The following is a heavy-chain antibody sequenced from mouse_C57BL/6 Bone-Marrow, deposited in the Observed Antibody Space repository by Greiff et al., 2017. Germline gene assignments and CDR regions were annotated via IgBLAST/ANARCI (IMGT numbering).Heavy chain of an antibody. Sequence: QVQLQQSGAELVKPGASVKLSCKASGYTFTSYWMHWVKQRPGRGLEWIGRIDPNSGGTKYNEKFKSKATLTVDKPSSTAYMQLSSLPSEDTAVYYGASRPPTVTPWYVDVWGTGTTVTVSS. CDR3: ASRPPTVTPWYVDV. J-gene: IGHJ1*03. CDR2: IDPNSGGT. CDR1: GYTFTSYW. D-gene: IGHD1-1*01. V-gene: IGHV1-72*01.